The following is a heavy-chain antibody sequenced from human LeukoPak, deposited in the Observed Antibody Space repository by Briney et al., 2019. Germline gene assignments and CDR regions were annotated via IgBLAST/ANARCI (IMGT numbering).Heavy chain of an antibody. CDR2: INSDGSTT. CDR3: ARRVDATRWFDP. Sequence: GGSLRLSCAASGCSFSDYFMHWVRQAPGKGLVWVSHINSDGSTTKYADSVKGRLTISRDNTKNTLYLQMNSLRDEDTAVYYCARRVDATRWFDPWGQGTLVTVSS. CDR1: GCSFSDYF. V-gene: IGHV3-74*03. J-gene: IGHJ5*02. D-gene: IGHD2-15*01.